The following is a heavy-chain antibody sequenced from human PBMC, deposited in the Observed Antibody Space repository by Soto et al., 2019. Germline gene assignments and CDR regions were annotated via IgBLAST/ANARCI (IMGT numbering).Heavy chain of an antibody. V-gene: IGHV4-59*01. CDR2: IFHSGIT. CDR1: GGSFNTDY. Sequence: SATLALTCPISGGSFNTDYWTWLRTSPGKGLVWIGYIFHSGITDYNPSVKSRVTISIDKSKNLFSLKLTSVTAADTAVYYCARDRYFYDSAGYYRTLDSWGQGILVTFSS. J-gene: IGHJ5*01. CDR3: ARDRYFYDSAGYYRTLDS. D-gene: IGHD3-22*01.